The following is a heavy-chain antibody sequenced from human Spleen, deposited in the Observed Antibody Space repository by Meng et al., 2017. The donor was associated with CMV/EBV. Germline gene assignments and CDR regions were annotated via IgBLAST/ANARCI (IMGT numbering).Heavy chain of an antibody. CDR2: ISYDGSKK. D-gene: IGHD3-22*01. Sequence: GGSLRLSCAASGFTFSDFAMHWVRQAPGKGLEWVAVISYDGSKKYYVDSVKGRFTISRDNSKNTLCLQMNSLTAEDTAVYHCTRYRPKTVIVWGQGTLVTVSS. V-gene: IGHV3-30*04. CDR3: TRYRPKTVIV. J-gene: IGHJ4*02. CDR1: GFTFSDFA.